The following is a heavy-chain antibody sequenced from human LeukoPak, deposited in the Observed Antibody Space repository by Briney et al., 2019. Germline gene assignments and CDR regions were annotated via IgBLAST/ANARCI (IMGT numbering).Heavy chain of an antibody. V-gene: IGHV3-33*01. CDR1: GFPFSSYV. Sequence: TGRSLRLSCAASGFPFSSYVMHWVRQAPGKGQGWVAVIWYDGSNKYDADSVKGRFTISRDNSKNTLYLQMNSLRAEDTAVYYCARGGVGWLRSIPSYYYYGMDVWGQGTTVTVSS. CDR3: ARGGVGWLRSIPSYYYYGMDV. D-gene: IGHD5-12*01. CDR2: IWYDGSNK. J-gene: IGHJ6*02.